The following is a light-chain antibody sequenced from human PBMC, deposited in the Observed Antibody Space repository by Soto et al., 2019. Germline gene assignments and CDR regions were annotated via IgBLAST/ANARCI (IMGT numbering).Light chain of an antibody. CDR2: GAS. J-gene: IGKJ2*01. Sequence: IVLTQSPGTLSFAPGERATLSCRASQSVSSSYLAWYHQKPGQAPRLLIYGASSRATGIPDRFSGSGSGTDFTLTISRLEPEDFAVYYCQQYGSSPMYTFGQGTKLEIK. CDR1: QSVSSSY. V-gene: IGKV3-20*01. CDR3: QQYGSSPMYT.